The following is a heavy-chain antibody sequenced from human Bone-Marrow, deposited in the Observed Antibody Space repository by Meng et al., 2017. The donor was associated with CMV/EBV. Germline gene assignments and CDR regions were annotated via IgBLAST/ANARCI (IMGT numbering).Heavy chain of an antibody. CDR1: GGSISSYY. J-gene: IGHJ6*02. Sequence: SETLSLTCTVSGGSISSYYWSWIRQPPGNRLEWIGYVYYSGSTNYNPSLKSRVTISVDTSKNRFSLKLSSVTAADTAVYYCARGPVVVPASRRSYYYGMDVWGQGTTVTVSS. CDR2: VYYSGST. CDR3: ARGPVVVPASRRSYYYGMDV. D-gene: IGHD2-2*01. V-gene: IGHV4-59*12.